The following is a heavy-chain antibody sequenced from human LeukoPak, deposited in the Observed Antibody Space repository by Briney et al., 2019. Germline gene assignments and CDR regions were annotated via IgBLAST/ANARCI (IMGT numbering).Heavy chain of an antibody. V-gene: IGHV3-7*03. D-gene: IGHD5-24*01. CDR3: AKDDAYLQYDD. CDR1: GFNFGAYW. Sequence: PGGSLRLSCASSGFNFGAYWMSWVRQAPGKGLEWVATIKQDESEKYYVDSVKGRFTVSRDNSKNMVFLQMNSLRAEDTAIYYCAKDDAYLQYDDWGQGTLVTVSS. CDR2: IKQDESEK. J-gene: IGHJ4*02.